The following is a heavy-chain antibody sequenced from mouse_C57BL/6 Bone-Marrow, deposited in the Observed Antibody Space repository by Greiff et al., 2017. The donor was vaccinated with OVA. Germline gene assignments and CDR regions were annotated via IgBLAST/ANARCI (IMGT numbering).Heavy chain of an antibody. CDR1: GYTFTDYE. CDR3: TREGIITTVVVPFDY. CDR2: IDPETGGT. J-gene: IGHJ2*01. D-gene: IGHD1-1*01. V-gene: IGHV1-15*01. Sequence: QVQLKESGAELARPGASVKLSCKASGYTFTDYEMHWVKQTPVHGLEWIGAIDPETGGTAYNQKFKGKAILTADKSSSTAYMELRSLTSEDSAVYYCTREGIITTVVVPFDYWGQGTTLTVSS.